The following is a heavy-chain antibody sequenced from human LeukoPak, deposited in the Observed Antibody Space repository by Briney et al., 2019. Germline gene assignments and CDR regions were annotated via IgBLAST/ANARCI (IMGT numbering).Heavy chain of an antibody. Sequence: PGGSLRLSCEASGFTFSQYGMHWVRQAPGKGLDWVSSIQFDKNNKSYSDSVKGRFTVSRDNSKNTLFLQMNRLRVEDTAVYYCARDVAWYCTRASCSYFGFWGQGTLVTVSS. V-gene: IGHV3-30*02. D-gene: IGHD2-2*01. CDR1: GFTFSQYG. CDR3: ARDVAWYCTRASCSYFGF. CDR2: IQFDKNNK. J-gene: IGHJ4*02.